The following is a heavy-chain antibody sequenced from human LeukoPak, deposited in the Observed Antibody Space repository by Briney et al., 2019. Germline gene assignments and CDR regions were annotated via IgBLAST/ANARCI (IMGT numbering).Heavy chain of an antibody. Sequence: SETLSLTCAVYGGSFSGYYWSWIRQPPGRGLEWIGEINHSGSTNYNPSLKSRVTISVDTSKNQSSLKLSSVTAADTAVYYCAREPTTIFGVALGMDVWGQGTTVTVSS. V-gene: IGHV4-34*01. J-gene: IGHJ6*02. CDR1: GGSFSGYY. D-gene: IGHD3-3*01. CDR3: AREPTTIFGVALGMDV. CDR2: INHSGST.